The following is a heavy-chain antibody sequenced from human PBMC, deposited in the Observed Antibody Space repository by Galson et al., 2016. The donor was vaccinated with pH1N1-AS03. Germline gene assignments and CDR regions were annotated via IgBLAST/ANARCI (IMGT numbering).Heavy chain of an antibody. D-gene: IGHD1/OR15-1a*01. CDR2: IDSNDEK. V-gene: IGHV2-70*17. J-gene: IGHJ6*02. CDR3: ERIRLWNTGFDV. CDR1: GFSITTSGVC. Sequence: PALVKPTQTLTLTCTFSGFSITTSGVCMTWIRQPPGKALEWLGRIDSNDEKFYSTSLETRLTISRDIFKNQVVLTMTNMDPVDTDTDYCERIRLWNTGFDVWGQGTTVTVSS.